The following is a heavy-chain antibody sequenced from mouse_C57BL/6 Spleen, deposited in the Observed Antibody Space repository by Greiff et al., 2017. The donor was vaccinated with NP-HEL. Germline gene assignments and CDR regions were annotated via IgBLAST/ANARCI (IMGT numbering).Heavy chain of an antibody. V-gene: IGHV1-69*01. J-gene: IGHJ4*01. CDR2: IDPSDSYT. CDR1: GYTFTSYW. Sequence: QVQLQQPGAELVMPGASVKLSCKASGYTFTSYWMHWVKQRPGHGLAWIGEIDPSDSYTNYNQKFKGKSTLTVDKSSSTAYMQLSSLTSEDSAVYYCARRGYHYYAMDYWGQGTSVTVSS. CDR3: ARRGYHYYAMDY.